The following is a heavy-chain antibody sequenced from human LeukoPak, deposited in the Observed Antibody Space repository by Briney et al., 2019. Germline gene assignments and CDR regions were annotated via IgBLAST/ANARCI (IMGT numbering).Heavy chain of an antibody. Sequence: PGGSLRLSCAASGFTVSSSYMSWVRQAPGKGLEWVSVLYSGGSTYYADSVKGRFTISRDNSKNTLYLQMNSLRAEDTAVYYCARSHRGSNSLSFDIRGQGTKVTVSS. CDR1: GFTVSSSY. D-gene: IGHD1-26*01. CDR3: ARSHRGSNSLSFDI. J-gene: IGHJ3*02. V-gene: IGHV3-53*01. CDR2: LYSGGST.